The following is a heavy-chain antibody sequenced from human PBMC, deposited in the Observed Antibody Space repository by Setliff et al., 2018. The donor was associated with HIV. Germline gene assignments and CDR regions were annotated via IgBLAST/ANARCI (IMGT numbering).Heavy chain of an antibody. CDR1: GGSISSYY. Sequence: PSETLSLTCTVSGGSISSYYWSWIRQPPGKGLEWIGYIYYSGSTNYNPSLKSRVTISVDTSKNQFSLKLSSVTAADTAVYYCARDLLGYCSGTSCHSHYMDVWGKGTTVTVSS. CDR2: IYYSGST. D-gene: IGHD2-2*01. CDR3: ARDLLGYCSGTSCHSHYMDV. V-gene: IGHV4-59*01. J-gene: IGHJ6*03.